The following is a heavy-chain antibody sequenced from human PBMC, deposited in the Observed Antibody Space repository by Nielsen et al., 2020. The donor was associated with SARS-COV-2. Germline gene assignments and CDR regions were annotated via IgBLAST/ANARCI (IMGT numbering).Heavy chain of an antibody. V-gene: IGHV4-59*11. Sequence: SETLSLTCIVSGGSISDHYWSWIRQPPGKGLEWIGNIYYSGSTNYNPSLKSRVTISVDTSKNQFSLKLSSVTAADTAVYFCARGFTNDYEPLRSWGQGILVTVSS. CDR2: IYYSGST. CDR1: GGSISDHY. D-gene: IGHD3-16*01. J-gene: IGHJ5*02. CDR3: ARGFTNDYEPLRS.